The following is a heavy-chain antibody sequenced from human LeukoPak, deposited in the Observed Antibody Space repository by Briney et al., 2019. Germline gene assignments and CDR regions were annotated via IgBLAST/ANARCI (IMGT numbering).Heavy chain of an antibody. CDR3: VRAAWDY. Sequence: GGSLRLSCAASGFIVSSDYMTWVCQAPGKGLEWVSVIYNTGGTYYADSVKGRFTISRDNSKNTVYLQMNSLRAEDTAIYYCVRAAWDYWGQGTLVTVSS. V-gene: IGHV3-66*01. J-gene: IGHJ4*02. CDR1: GFIVSSDY. CDR2: IYNTGGT.